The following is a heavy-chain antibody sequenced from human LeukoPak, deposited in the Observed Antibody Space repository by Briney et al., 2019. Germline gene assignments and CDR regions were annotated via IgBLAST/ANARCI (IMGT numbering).Heavy chain of an antibody. CDR3: ARVLWYYYGSGSYSDY. CDR1: GFTFSSYA. V-gene: IGHV3-30-3*01. CDR2: ISYDGSNK. J-gene: IGHJ4*02. D-gene: IGHD3-10*01. Sequence: GGSLRLSWAASGFTFSSYAMHWVRQAPGKGLEWVAVISYDGSNKYYADSVKGRFTISRDNSKNTLYLQMNSLRAEDTAVYYCARVLWYYYGSGSYSDYWGQGTLVTVSS.